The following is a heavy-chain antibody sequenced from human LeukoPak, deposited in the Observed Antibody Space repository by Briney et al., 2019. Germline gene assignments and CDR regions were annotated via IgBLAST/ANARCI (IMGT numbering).Heavy chain of an antibody. D-gene: IGHD2-2*01. Sequence: KPGGCLGTPCAGPGFTLYTYKKKWVRPAPGKGGGWGSFISSSGSYIYYADSVKGRFTISRDNAKNSLCLQMNSLRAEDTAVYYCARGSCSTTSCYFDYWGQGTLVTVSS. V-gene: IGHV3-21*01. CDR1: GFTLYTYK. CDR2: ISSSGSYI. J-gene: IGHJ4*02. CDR3: ARGSCSTTSCYFDY.